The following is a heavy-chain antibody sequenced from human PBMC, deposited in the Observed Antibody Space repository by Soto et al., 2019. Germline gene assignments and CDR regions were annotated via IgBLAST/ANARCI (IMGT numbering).Heavy chain of an antibody. D-gene: IGHD3-10*01. CDR1: GGSISSYY. J-gene: IGHJ4*02. V-gene: IGHV4-59*01. Sequence: SETLSLTCTVSGGSISSYYWSWIRQPPGKGLEWIGYIYYSGSTNYNPSLKGRVTISVDTSKNQFSLKLRSVTAADTAVYYCARGGYPGSGSNTLDYWGQGTLVTVS. CDR3: ARGGYPGSGSNTLDY. CDR2: IYYSGST.